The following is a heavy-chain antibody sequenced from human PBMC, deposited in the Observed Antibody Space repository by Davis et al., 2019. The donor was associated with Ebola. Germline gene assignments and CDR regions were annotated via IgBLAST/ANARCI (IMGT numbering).Heavy chain of an antibody. CDR1: DGSIISSSSY. CDR2: IYYSGIT. J-gene: IGHJ5*02. Sequence: MPGGSLRLSCTVSDGSIISSSSYWGWIRQPPRKGLEWIGSIYYSGITYYNPSLKSRVTISVDTSKNQFSLKLRSVTAADTAVYYCARLYYGSGSYYNWFDPWSQGTLVTVSS. V-gene: IGHV4-39*01. CDR3: ARLYYGSGSYYNWFDP. D-gene: IGHD3-10*01.